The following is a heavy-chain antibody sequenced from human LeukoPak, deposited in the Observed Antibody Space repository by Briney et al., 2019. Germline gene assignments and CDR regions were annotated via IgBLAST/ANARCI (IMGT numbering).Heavy chain of an antibody. CDR1: GGSISSSSYY. J-gene: IGHJ4*02. D-gene: IGHD5-24*01. Sequence: SETLSLTCTVSGGSISSSSYYWGWIRQPPGKGLEWIGSIYYSGSTYYNPSLKSRVTISVDTSRNQFSLKLSSVTAADTAVYYCARHGGYNPFAYWGQGTLVTVSS. CDR3: ARHGGYNPFAY. V-gene: IGHV4-39*01. CDR2: IYYSGST.